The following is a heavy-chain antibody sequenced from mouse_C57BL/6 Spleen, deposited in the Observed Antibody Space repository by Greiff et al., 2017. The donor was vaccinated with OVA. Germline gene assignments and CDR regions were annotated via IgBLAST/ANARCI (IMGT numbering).Heavy chain of an antibody. CDR2: SRNKANDYTT. CDR1: GFTFSDFY. Sequence: EVKLMESGGGLVQSGRSLRLSCATSGFTFSDFYMEWVRQAPGKGLEWIAASRNKANDYTTEYSASVKGRFIVSRDTSQSILYLQMNALRAEDTAIYYCARDGSTYFDYWGQGTTLTVSS. V-gene: IGHV7-1*01. CDR3: ARDGSTYFDY. J-gene: IGHJ2*01. D-gene: IGHD1-1*01.